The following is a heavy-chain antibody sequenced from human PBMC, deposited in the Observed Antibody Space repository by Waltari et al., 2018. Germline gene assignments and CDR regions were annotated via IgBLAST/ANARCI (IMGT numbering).Heavy chain of an antibody. Sequence: WVAVISYDGSNKYYVDSVKGRFTISRDNSKNTLYLQMNSLRAEDTAVYYCARSPLLRSGSWYYYYGMDVWGQGTTVTVSS. D-gene: IGHD3-10*01. CDR3: ARSPLLRSGSWYYYYGMDV. V-gene: IGHV3-30*07. J-gene: IGHJ6*02. CDR2: ISYDGSNK.